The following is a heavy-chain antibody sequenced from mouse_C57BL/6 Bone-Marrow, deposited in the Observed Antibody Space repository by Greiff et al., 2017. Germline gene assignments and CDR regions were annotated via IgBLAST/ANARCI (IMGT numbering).Heavy chain of an antibody. CDR3: TTLTTVVATFDY. J-gene: IGHJ2*01. V-gene: IGHV14-4*01. D-gene: IGHD1-1*01. Sequence: EVQLQQSGAELVRPGASVKLSCTASGFNIKDDYMHWVKQRPEQGLEWIGWIDPENGDTEYASKFQGKATITADTSSNTAYLQLSSLTSEDTAVYYCTTLTTVVATFDYWGQGTTLTVSS. CDR2: IDPENGDT. CDR1: GFNIKDDY.